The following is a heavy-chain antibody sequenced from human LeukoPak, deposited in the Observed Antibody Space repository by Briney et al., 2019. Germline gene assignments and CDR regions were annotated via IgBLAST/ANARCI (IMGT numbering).Heavy chain of an antibody. Sequence: GGSLRLSCAASGFTFSSYGMHWVRQAPGKGLEWVAVISYDGSNKYYADSVKGRFTISRDNSKNTLYLQMNSLRAEDTAVYYCAKDGTGYCSGGSCYPGPWGQGNLVTVSS. J-gene: IGHJ5*02. D-gene: IGHD2-15*01. V-gene: IGHV3-30*18. CDR1: GFTFSSYG. CDR3: AKDGTGYCSGGSCYPGP. CDR2: ISYDGSNK.